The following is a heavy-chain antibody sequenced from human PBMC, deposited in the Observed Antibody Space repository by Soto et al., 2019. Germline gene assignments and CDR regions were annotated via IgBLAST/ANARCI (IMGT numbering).Heavy chain of an antibody. J-gene: IGHJ4*02. Sequence: QVPLVESGGGVVQPGRSLRLSCAASGFTFSWYAMHWVRQAPGKGLEWVAIISYDGSKIYYADSVKGRLTISRDNSKNTLFLQMNSLRVEDTAVYYCARDSRGKNDFDYWGQGTLVTVSS. V-gene: IGHV3-30-3*01. CDR1: GFTFSWYA. D-gene: IGHD3-16*01. CDR3: ARDSRGKNDFDY. CDR2: ISYDGSKI.